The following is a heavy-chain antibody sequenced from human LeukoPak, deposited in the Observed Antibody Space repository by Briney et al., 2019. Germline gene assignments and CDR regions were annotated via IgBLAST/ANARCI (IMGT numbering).Heavy chain of an antibody. V-gene: IGHV3-7*01. CDR2: IKQDGSEK. CDR1: GFTFSSYW. J-gene: IGHJ6*02. D-gene: IGHD3-3*01. Sequence: GGSLRLSCAASGFTFSSYWVSWVRQAPGKGLEWVANIKQDGSEKYYVDSVKGRFTISRDNAKNSLYLQMNSLRAEDTAVYYCARDQSYDFWSGYYSYYGMDVWGQGTTVTVSS. CDR3: ARDQSYDFWSGYYSYYGMDV.